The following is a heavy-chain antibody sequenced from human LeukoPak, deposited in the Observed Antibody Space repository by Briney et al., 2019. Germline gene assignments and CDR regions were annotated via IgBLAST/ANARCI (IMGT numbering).Heavy chain of an antibody. CDR2: IWYDGSNK. Sequence: PGRSLRLSCAASGFTFRNYVMHWVRQAPGKGLEWVALIWYDGSNKYYADSVKGRFTISRDNSKNTLYLQMNSLGAEDTAVYYCAREFVPFGAARNPGYWGQGTLVTVPS. CDR3: AREFVPFGAARNPGY. CDR1: GFTFRNYV. D-gene: IGHD1-14*01. V-gene: IGHV3-33*01. J-gene: IGHJ4*02.